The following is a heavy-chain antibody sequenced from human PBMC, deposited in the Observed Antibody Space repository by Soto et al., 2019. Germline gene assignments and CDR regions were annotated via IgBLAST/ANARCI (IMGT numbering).Heavy chain of an antibody. V-gene: IGHV1-69*13. Sequence: SVKVSCKASRYTFTSYDINWVRQAPGQGLEWMGGIIPNFGKANYAQKFQGRVTITADESTSTAYMELSSLRSEDTAVYYCARSIVVARYFDLWGRGTLVTVSS. CDR2: IIPNFGKA. CDR3: ARSIVVARYFDL. CDR1: RYTFTSYD. D-gene: IGHD3-22*01. J-gene: IGHJ2*01.